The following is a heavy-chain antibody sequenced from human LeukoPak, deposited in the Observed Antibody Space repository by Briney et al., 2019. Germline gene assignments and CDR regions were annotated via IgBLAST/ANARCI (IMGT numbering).Heavy chain of an antibody. V-gene: IGHV4-34*01. J-gene: IGHJ5*02. CDR1: GGSFSGYY. Sequence: ASDTLSLTCAVYGGSFSGYYWSWIRQPPGKGLEWIGEINHSGSTNYNPSLKSRVTISVDTSKNQFSLKLSSVTAADTAVYYCARFMTTDNWFHPWGQGTLVTVSS. CDR3: ARFMTTDNWFHP. CDR2: INHSGST. D-gene: IGHD3-16*01.